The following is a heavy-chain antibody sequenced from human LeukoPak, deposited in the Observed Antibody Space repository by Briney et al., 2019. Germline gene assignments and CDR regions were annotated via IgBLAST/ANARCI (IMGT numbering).Heavy chain of an antibody. V-gene: IGHV1-2*06. D-gene: IGHD2-21*02. CDR3: ARDREYCGGDCYSYYFDY. CDR1: GYTFTGYY. J-gene: IGHJ4*02. Sequence: SVKVSCKASGYTFTGYYMHWVRQAPGQGLEWMGRINPNSGGTNYTQKFQGRVTMTRDTSISTAYKELSRLRSDDTAVYYCARDREYCGGDCYSYYFDYWGQGTLVTVSS. CDR2: INPNSGGT.